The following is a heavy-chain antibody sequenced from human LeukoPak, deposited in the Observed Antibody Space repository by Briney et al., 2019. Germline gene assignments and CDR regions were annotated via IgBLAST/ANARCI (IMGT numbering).Heavy chain of an antibody. J-gene: IGHJ4*02. CDR1: GFTFSSYW. Sequence: GGSLRLSCAASGFTFSSYWMSWVRQAPGKELEWVANIKQDGSEKYYVDSVKGRFTISRDNAKNSLYLQMNSLRAEDTAVYYCARASGQWLDEGLHYWGQGTLVTVSS. CDR2: IKQDGSEK. D-gene: IGHD6-19*01. CDR3: ARASGQWLDEGLHY. V-gene: IGHV3-7*01.